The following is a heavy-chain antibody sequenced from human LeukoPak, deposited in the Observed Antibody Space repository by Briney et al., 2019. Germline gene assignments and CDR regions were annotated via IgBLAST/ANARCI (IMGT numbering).Heavy chain of an antibody. CDR3: ARLSRWLQSVDY. Sequence: PSETLSLTCTVSGGSISNSSYYWGWIRQPPGKGLEWIGSIYYSGSTYYNPSLKSRVTISVDTSKNQFSLKLSSVTAADTAVYYCARLSRWLQSVDYWGQGTLVTVSS. V-gene: IGHV4-39*01. CDR1: GGSISNSSYY. D-gene: IGHD5-24*01. CDR2: IYYSGST. J-gene: IGHJ4*02.